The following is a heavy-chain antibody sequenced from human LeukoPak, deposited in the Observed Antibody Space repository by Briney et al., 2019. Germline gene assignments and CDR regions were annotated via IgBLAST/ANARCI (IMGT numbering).Heavy chain of an antibody. J-gene: IGHJ1*01. V-gene: IGHV3-7*04. CDR1: GLTFSSFW. D-gene: IGHD3-22*01. CDR3: ARGEYYYDGGY. CDR2: IKQDGSEK. Sequence: GGSLRLSCAASGLTFSSFWMSWLRRAPGKGLEWVANIKQDGSEKYYVDSVKGRFTISRDNAKNSLYLQMNSLRVEDTAVYYCARGEYYYDGGYWGQGTLVTVSS.